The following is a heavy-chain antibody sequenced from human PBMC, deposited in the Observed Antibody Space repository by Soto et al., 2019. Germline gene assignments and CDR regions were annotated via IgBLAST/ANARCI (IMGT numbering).Heavy chain of an antibody. D-gene: IGHD6-6*01. V-gene: IGHV4-34*01. CDR3: ARGRGEYSSSSGSNWFDP. J-gene: IGHJ5*02. CDR1: GGSFSGYY. CDR2: INHSGST. Sequence: PSETLSLTCAVYGGSFSGYYWSWIRQPPGKGLEWIGEINHSGSTNYSPSLKSRVTISVDTSKNQFSLKLSSVTAADTAVYYCARGRGEYSSSSGSNWFDPWGQGTLVTVS.